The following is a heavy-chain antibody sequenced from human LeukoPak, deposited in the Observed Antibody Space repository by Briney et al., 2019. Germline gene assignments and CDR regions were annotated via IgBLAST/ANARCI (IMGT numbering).Heavy chain of an antibody. CDR3: ASPGEFDYGKFGH. CDR1: GFTFNIFD. V-gene: IGHV3-30*03. CDR2: ISDGGSIK. J-gene: IGHJ4*02. D-gene: IGHD4-17*01. Sequence: PGGSLRLSCAASGFTFNIFDMHWVRQAPGKGLEWVAVISDGGSIKYYADSVKGRFTISRDNSKNTLYLQMSGLRAEDTAVYYCASPGEFDYGKFGHWGQGTLVTVSS.